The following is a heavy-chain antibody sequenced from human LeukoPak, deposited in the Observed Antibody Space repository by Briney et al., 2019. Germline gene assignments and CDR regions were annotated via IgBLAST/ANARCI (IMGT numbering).Heavy chain of an antibody. D-gene: IGHD3-9*01. Sequence: SETLSLTCAVSGASISSSNYYWGWVRQSPGKGLEWIGNIYYSGSTYDNPSLKSRVTISVDTSKNQFSLKLSSVTAADTAVYYCARVLTGYYRAWFDPWGQGTLVTVSS. CDR1: GASISSSNYY. J-gene: IGHJ5*02. CDR2: IYYSGST. V-gene: IGHV4-39*07. CDR3: ARVLTGYYRAWFDP.